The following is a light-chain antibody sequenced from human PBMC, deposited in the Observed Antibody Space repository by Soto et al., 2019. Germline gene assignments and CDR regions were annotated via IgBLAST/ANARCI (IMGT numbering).Light chain of an antibody. CDR1: LDIGND. CDR2: HTS. CDR3: LQHKSYPWT. Sequence: IQVTQSPSSLSAYIGDRVSITCRASLDIGNDLDWYQQKKGKAPKRLLYHTSTLQSGVPSRFSGAGYGAEFNLTINGLQSEDFATYFCLQHKSYPWTFGQGTKVDIK. J-gene: IGKJ1*01. V-gene: IGKV1-17*01.